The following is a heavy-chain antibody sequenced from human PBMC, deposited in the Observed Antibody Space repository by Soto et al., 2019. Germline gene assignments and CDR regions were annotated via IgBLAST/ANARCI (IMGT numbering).Heavy chain of an antibody. D-gene: IGHD6-13*01. Sequence: GGSLRLSCAASGFTFSGYSMNWVRQAPGKGLEWVSSISRTSNYIHYADSVKGRFIISRDNAQNSLFLQMDSLRAEDTAMYYCVKATFAAADRGHHHYGMDVWGLGTTVTVSS. CDR2: ISRTSNYI. CDR3: VKATFAAADRGHHHYGMDV. J-gene: IGHJ6*02. V-gene: IGHV3-21*01. CDR1: GFTFSGYS.